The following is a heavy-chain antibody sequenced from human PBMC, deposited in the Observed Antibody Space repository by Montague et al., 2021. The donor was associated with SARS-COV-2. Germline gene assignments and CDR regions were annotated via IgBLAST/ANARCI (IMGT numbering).Heavy chain of an antibody. V-gene: IGHV2-5*02. Sequence: PALVKPTQALTLTCTFSGFSLSTSEVGVGWIRQPPGKAPEFLALIYGDDDNRYKPSLKSRLTITKVTSKNQVVLTMTNVDPVDTATYYCAHFGILRYFDPWDQGTLVTVSS. J-gene: IGHJ5*02. D-gene: IGHD3-9*01. CDR1: GFSLSTSEVG. CDR2: IYGDDDN. CDR3: AHFGILRYFDP.